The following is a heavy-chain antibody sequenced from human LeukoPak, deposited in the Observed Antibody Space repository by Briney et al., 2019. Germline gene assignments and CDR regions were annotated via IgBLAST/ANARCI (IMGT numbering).Heavy chain of an antibody. Sequence: PGGSLRLSCAASGFTFSSYAMHWVRQAPGKGLKWVAVISYDGSNKYYADSVKGRFTISRDNSKNTLYLQMNSLRAEDTAVYYCARVPVVAATEDYWGQGTLVTVSS. D-gene: IGHD2-15*01. CDR2: ISYDGSNK. CDR3: ARVPVVAATEDY. CDR1: GFTFSSYA. J-gene: IGHJ4*02. V-gene: IGHV3-30-3*01.